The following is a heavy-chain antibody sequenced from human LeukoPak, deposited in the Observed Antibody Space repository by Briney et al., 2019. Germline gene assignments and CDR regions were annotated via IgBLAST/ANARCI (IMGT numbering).Heavy chain of an antibody. V-gene: IGHV3-30-3*01. CDR3: ASLQQLVQNY. D-gene: IGHD6-13*01. CDR2: ISYDGSNK. CDR1: GFTFSSYA. J-gene: IGHJ4*02. Sequence: PGRSLRLSCAASGFTFSSYAMHWVRQAPGKGLEWVAVISYDGSNKYYADSVKGRFTISRDNSKNTLYLQMNSLRAEDTAVYYCASLQQLVQNYWGQGTLVTVSS.